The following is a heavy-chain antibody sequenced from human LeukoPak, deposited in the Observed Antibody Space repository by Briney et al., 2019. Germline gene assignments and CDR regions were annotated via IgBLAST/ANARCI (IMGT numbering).Heavy chain of an antibody. J-gene: IGHJ5*02. D-gene: IGHD5-18*01. CDR2: IYYSGST. CDR3: ARGTAMSRFDP. Sequence: SETLSLTCTVSGGSISSYYWSWIRQPPGKGLESIGYIYYSGSTNYNPSLKSRVTISVDTSKNQFSLKLSSVTAADTAVYYCARGTAMSRFDPWGQGTLVTVSS. CDR1: GGSISSYY. V-gene: IGHV4-59*08.